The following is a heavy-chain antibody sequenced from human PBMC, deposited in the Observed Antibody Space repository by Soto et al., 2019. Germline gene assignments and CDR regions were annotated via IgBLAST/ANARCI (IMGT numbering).Heavy chain of an antibody. D-gene: IGHD4-17*01. CDR2: IIPIFGTA. J-gene: IGHJ3*02. CDR1: GGTFSSYA. Sequence: QVQLVQSGAEVKKPGSSVKVSCKASGGTFSSYAISWVRQAPGQGLEWMGGIIPIFGTANYAQKFQGRVTITADESTSTAYMERSSLRSEDTAVYYCARANDYGDYEGGADAFDIWGQGTMVTVSS. V-gene: IGHV1-69*01. CDR3: ARANDYGDYEGGADAFDI.